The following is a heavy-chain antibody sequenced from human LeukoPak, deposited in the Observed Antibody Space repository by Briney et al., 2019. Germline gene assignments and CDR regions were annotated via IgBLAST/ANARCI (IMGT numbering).Heavy chain of an antibody. CDR1: GFTLSSYA. D-gene: IGHD3-10*01. J-gene: IGHJ4*02. Sequence: PGRSLRLPCTASGFTLSSYAIHWVRQAPGKGLEWVSVIYLDGSKIYYADSVKGRFTLSRDNSKNTLYLQMNSLIAEDTAVYYCVRDDSGSVIRGVLHYWGQGALVTVSS. CDR2: IYLDGSKI. V-gene: IGHV3-33*01. CDR3: VRDDSGSVIRGVLHY.